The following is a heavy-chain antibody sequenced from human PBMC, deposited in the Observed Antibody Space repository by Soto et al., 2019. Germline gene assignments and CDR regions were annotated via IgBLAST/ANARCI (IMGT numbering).Heavy chain of an antibody. J-gene: IGHJ5*02. D-gene: IGHD5-12*01. CDR1: GVSIRNDNW. V-gene: IGHV4-4*02. CDR2: IFDSGST. Sequence: QVHLQESGPGLVQPSGTLSLTCAVSGVSIRNDNWWSWVRQPPGKGLEWIGEIFDSGSTNYHPSLRSRVTMSVDKSKNQFSLKLTSVTAADTAAYYCARVFSGNKEWLAPWGQGTLVTVSS. CDR3: ARVFSGNKEWLAP.